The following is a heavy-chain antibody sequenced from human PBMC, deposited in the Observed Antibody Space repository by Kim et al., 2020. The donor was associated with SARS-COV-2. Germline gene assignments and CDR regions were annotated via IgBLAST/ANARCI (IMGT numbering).Heavy chain of an antibody. Sequence: SETLSLTCAVYGGSFSGYYWTWIRQPPGKGLEWIGEVNHSGSTNYNPSLKSRVTISVDTSRNQFSLKLSSVTAADTAVYYCARGAHKPPRSAWLNSPRFDPWGQGTLVTVSS. D-gene: IGHD1-20*01. CDR2: VNHSGST. V-gene: IGHV4-34*01. J-gene: IGHJ5*02. CDR3: ARGAHKPPRSAWLNSPRFDP. CDR1: GGSFSGYY.